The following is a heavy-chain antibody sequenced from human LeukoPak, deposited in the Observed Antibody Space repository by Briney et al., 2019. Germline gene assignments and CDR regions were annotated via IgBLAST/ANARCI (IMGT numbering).Heavy chain of an antibody. CDR3: ARDVGYYYDSSGYSPSVDY. Sequence: GASVKVSCKASGGTFSSYDISWVRQAPGQGLEWMGGIMPMFGKANYAQKFQGRVTTTADKATSTAYMELRSLRSDDTAVYYCARDVGYYYDSSGYSPSVDYWGQGTLVTVSS. CDR1: GGTFSSYD. CDR2: IMPMFGKA. V-gene: IGHV1-69*06. J-gene: IGHJ4*02. D-gene: IGHD3-22*01.